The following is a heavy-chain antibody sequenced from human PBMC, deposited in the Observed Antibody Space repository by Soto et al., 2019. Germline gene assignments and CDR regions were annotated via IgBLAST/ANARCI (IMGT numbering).Heavy chain of an antibody. D-gene: IGHD3-22*01. CDR3: ARGDDSSGYYD. CDR2: ISGSSTYI. Sequence: QVQLVDSGGGLVKPGGSLRLSCAASGSTFSDYYMSWIRQSPGKGLEWVSYISGSSTYINYADSVRGRFTISRDNAKNSLYLQMNSLRVEDTAVYYCARGDDSSGYYDWGQGTLVTVSS. V-gene: IGHV3-11*06. CDR1: GSTFSDYY. J-gene: IGHJ4*02.